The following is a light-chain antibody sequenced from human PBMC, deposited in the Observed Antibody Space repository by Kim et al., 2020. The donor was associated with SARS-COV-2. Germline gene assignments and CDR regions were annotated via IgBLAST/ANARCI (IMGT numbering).Light chain of an antibody. V-gene: IGLV2-14*01. Sequence: QSALTQPASVSGSPGQSITISCTGTSSDVGGYNYVSWYKQHPGKAPKLMIYEVSNRPSGVSNRFSGSKSGNTASLTISGLQAEDEADYYCGSYTDSNTLVIGTGTKVTVL. CDR2: EVS. CDR1: SSDVGGYNY. CDR3: GSYTDSNTLV. J-gene: IGLJ1*01.